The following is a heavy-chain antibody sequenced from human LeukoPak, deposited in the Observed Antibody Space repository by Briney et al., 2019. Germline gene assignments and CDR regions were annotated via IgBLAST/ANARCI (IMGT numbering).Heavy chain of an antibody. V-gene: IGHV3-23*01. CDR2: IGGSGGRT. D-gene: IGHD2-8*02. CDR3: VRDTGVSAYNDY. Sequence: GGSLRLACAASGFTFSSHTMNWVRQAPGKGLEWVSAIGGSGGRTDYADAVKGRFTISRDNSRNTLYLQMTSLRAEDTAVYYCVRDTGVSAYNDYWGQGTLVTVSS. CDR1: GFTFSSHT. J-gene: IGHJ4*02.